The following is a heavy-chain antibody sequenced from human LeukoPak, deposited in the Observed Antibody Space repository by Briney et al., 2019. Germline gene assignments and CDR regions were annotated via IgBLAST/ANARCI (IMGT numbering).Heavy chain of an antibody. V-gene: IGHV1-2*02. CDR2: INPNSGGT. Sequence: ASVKVSCKASGYTFTGYYMHWVRQAPGQGPEWMGWINPNSGGTNYAQKFQGRVTMTRDTSISTAYMELSRLRSDDTAVYYCARESGSYSSSYRFDSWGQGTLVTVSS. CDR1: GYTFTGYY. D-gene: IGHD6-6*01. CDR3: ARESGSYSSSYRFDS. J-gene: IGHJ4*02.